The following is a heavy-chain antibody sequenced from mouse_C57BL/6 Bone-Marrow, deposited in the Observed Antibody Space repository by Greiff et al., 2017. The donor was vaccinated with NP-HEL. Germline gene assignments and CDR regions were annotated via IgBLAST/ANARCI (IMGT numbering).Heavy chain of an antibody. CDR3: ARGELLLRPFAY. V-gene: IGHV1-81*01. CDR1: GYTFTSYG. CDR2: IYPRGGNT. D-gene: IGHD1-1*01. Sequence: QVQLQQSGAELARPGASVKLSCKASGYTFTSYGISWVKQRTGQGLEWIGEIYPRGGNTYYNEKFKGKATLTADKSSSTAYMELRSLTSEDSAVYFCARGELLLRPFAYWGQGTLVTVSA. J-gene: IGHJ3*01.